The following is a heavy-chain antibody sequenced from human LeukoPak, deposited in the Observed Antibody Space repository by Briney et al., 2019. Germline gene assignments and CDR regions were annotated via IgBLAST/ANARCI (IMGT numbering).Heavy chain of an antibody. D-gene: IGHD1-1*01. J-gene: IGHJ4*02. Sequence: SETLSLTCTVSGGSISSSSYYWGWIRQPPGKGLEWIGSIYYSGSTYYNPSLKSRVTISVDTSKNQFSLKLNSVTAADTAVYYCAGGTPTDYWGQGTLVTVSS. CDR3: AGGTPTDY. CDR2: IYYSGST. CDR1: GGSISSSSYY. V-gene: IGHV4-39*07.